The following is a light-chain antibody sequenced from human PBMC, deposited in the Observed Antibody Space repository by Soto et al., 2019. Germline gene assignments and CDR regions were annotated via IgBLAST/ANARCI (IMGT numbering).Light chain of an antibody. CDR2: EGS. V-gene: IGLV2-14*02. Sequence: QSALTQPASVSGSPGQSITISCTGTSSDVGSYNLVSWYQQHPGKAPKLMIYEGSKRPSGVSNRFSGSKSGNTASLTISRLQAEDEADYYCSSYTSSSTRVFGTGTKVTVL. J-gene: IGLJ1*01. CDR1: SSDVGSYNL. CDR3: SSYTSSSTRV.